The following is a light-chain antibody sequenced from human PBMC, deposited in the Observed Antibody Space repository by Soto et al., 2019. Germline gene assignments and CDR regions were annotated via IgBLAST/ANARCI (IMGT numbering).Light chain of an antibody. CDR3: QQSYSTRVT. V-gene: IGKV1-39*01. CDR2: AAS. CDR1: QSISSY. J-gene: IGKJ2*01. Sequence: DIQMTQSPSSLSASVGDRVTITCRASQSISSYLNWYQQKPGKAPKLLIYAASSLQSGVPSRFSGSGSGTDFTLTISSLQPEDFATYYCQQSYSTRVTFGQGTK.